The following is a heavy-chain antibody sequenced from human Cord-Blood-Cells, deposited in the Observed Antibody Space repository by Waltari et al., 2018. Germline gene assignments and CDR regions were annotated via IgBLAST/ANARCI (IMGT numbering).Heavy chain of an antibody. J-gene: IGHJ3*02. Sequence: EVQLVESGGGLVQPGGSLRLSCAASGFTFSSYWMSWVRQAPGKGLEWVANIKQDGSEKYYVDSVKGRFTISRANAKNSLYLQMNSLRAEDTAVYYCARDEPRIVGADAFDIWGQGTMVTVSS. V-gene: IGHV3-7*01. D-gene: IGHD1-26*01. CDR2: IKQDGSEK. CDR1: GFTFSSYW. CDR3: ARDEPRIVGADAFDI.